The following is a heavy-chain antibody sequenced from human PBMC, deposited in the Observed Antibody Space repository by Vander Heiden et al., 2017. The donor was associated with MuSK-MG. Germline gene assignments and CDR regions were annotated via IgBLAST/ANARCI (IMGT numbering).Heavy chain of an antibody. D-gene: IGHD4-17*01. V-gene: IGHV4-39*01. J-gene: IGHJ4*02. CDR3: VRHADMATVTSSFAY. Sequence: QLQLQESGPGLVKPSETLSLTCSVSGGSISSSGYYWGWIRQPPGKGLEWMGSVYYSGSTYYSPSLKSRVSISVDTSKNQISLNLSSVTAADTALYFCVRHADMATVTSSFAYWGQGTLVTVSS. CDR2: VYYSGST. CDR1: GGSISSSGYY.